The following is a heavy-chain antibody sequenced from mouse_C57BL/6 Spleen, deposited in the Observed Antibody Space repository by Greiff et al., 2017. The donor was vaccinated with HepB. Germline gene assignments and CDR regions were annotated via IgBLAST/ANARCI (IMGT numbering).Heavy chain of an antibody. J-gene: IGHJ3*01. D-gene: IGHD2-4*01. CDR2: IYPGDGDT. CDR1: GYAFSSSW. V-gene: IGHV1-82*01. Sequence: VQRVESGPELVKPGASVKISCKASGYAFSSSWMNWVKQRPGKGLEWIGRIYPGDGDTNYNGKFKGKATLTADKSSSTAYMQLSSLTSEDSAVYFCARWGDYVAYWGQGTLVTVSA. CDR3: ARWGDYVAY.